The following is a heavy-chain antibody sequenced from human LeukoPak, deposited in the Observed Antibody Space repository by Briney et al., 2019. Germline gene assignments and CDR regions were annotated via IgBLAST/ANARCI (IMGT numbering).Heavy chain of an antibody. J-gene: IGHJ6*02. V-gene: IGHV3-48*02. CDR2: ISSSSSTI. CDR1: RFTFSLYS. Sequence: PGGSLRLSCAPSRFTFSLYSMNCVRQAPGKGLEWVSYISSSSSTIYYADSVKGRFTLSRDNHKNSLYKPMLVERDKYTAVYYWERVLSSYGLDVWGPGTTVTVSS. D-gene: IGHD2-8*02. CDR3: ERVLSSYGLDV.